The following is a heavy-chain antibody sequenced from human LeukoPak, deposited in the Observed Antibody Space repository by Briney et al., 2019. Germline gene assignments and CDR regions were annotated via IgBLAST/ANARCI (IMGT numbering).Heavy chain of an antibody. CDR3: ARHSRITIFGVVTLGAFDI. D-gene: IGHD3-3*01. CDR1: GGSISSYY. J-gene: IGHJ3*02. CDR2: IYYSGST. V-gene: IGHV4-39*01. Sequence: SETLSLTCTVSGGSISSYYWSWIRQPPGKGLEWIGSIYYSGSTYYNPSLKSRVTISVDTSKNQFSLKLSSVTAADTAVYYCARHSRITIFGVVTLGAFDIWGQGTMVTVSS.